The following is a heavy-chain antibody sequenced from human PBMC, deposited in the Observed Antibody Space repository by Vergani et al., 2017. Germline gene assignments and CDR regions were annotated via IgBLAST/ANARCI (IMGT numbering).Heavy chain of an antibody. D-gene: IGHD1-7*01. CDR1: GGTFSSYA. J-gene: IGHJ3*02. CDR3: ARDRGTVSPHADAFDI. Sequence: QVQLVQSGAEVKKPGSSVKVSCKASGGTFSSYAISWVRQAPGQGLEWMGRILPIFGTANYAQKFQGRVTITADKSTSTAYMELSSLRSEDTAVYYCARDRGTVSPHADAFDIWGQGTMVTVSS. V-gene: IGHV1-69*14. CDR2: ILPIFGTA.